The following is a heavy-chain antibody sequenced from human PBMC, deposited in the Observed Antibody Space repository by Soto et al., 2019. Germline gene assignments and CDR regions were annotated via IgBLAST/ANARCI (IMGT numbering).Heavy chain of an antibody. CDR3: AGQYSYGSYGMDV. CDR2: IYHSGST. J-gene: IGHJ6*02. V-gene: IGHV4-4*02. D-gene: IGHD5-18*01. CDR1: GGSISTSNW. Sequence: TSETLSLTCTVSGGSISTSNWWNWVRQPPGKGLEWIGEIYHSGSTNYNPSLKSRVTISVDTSKNQFSLKLSSVTAADTAVYYCAGQYSYGSYGMDVWGQGTTVT.